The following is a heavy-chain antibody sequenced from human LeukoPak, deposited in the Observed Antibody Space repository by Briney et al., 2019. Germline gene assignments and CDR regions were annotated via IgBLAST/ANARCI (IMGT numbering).Heavy chain of an antibody. CDR1: GFTFSSYW. CDR3: ARDVRAPSNSAAGTIH. D-gene: IGHD6-13*01. Sequence: GGTLRLSCAASGFTFSSYWMSWVRQAPGKGLEWVANIRNDGTERYYLDSLEGRFTISRDNAENSLYLQMHNLRVDGTAVYYCARDVRAPSNSAAGTIHWGQGTLVTVSS. V-gene: IGHV3-7*01. CDR2: IRNDGTER. J-gene: IGHJ4*02.